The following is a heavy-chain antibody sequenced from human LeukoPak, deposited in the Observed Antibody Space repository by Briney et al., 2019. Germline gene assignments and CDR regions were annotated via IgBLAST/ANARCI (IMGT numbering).Heavy chain of an antibody. V-gene: IGHV3-66*02. Sequence: SGGSLRLSCAAPGFTVSNNYMSWVRQAPGKGLEWVSVIYSGDNRYYLESVKGRLTISRDNSKNTLFLQMNRLRAEDTAVYYCAGRRVLDASFDYWGQGTLVTVSS. CDR2: IYSGDNR. J-gene: IGHJ4*02. D-gene: IGHD3-16*01. CDR3: AGRRVLDASFDY. CDR1: GFTVSNNY.